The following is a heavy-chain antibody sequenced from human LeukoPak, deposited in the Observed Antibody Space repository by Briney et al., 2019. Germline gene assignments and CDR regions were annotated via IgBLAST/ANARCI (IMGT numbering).Heavy chain of an antibody. Sequence: NPSETLSLTCTVSGGSISTYYWSWVRQSPGKGLEWIGCVQYNGNTKYNPLFKSRVTISVDTSKNQFSLRLSSVTTADTAMYFCARGINVGATSYWGQGTLVTVSA. V-gene: IGHV4-59*01. CDR3: ARGINVGATSY. CDR2: VQYNGNT. J-gene: IGHJ4*02. CDR1: GGSISTYY. D-gene: IGHD1-26*01.